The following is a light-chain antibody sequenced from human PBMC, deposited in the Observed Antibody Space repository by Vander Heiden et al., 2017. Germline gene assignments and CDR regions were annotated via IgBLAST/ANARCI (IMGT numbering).Light chain of an antibody. J-gene: IGKJ1*01. CDR2: WAS. V-gene: IGKV4-1*01. CDR1: QSVLYSSNNKNY. Sequence: IVMTQSPYSLAVSLGERATINCKSSQSVLYSSNNKNYLAWYQQKPGQPPKLLIYWASTRESGVLDRFSGAGSGTDFTLTISSLQAEDVAVYYCQQYYSTPRTFGHGTKVELK. CDR3: QQYYSTPRT.